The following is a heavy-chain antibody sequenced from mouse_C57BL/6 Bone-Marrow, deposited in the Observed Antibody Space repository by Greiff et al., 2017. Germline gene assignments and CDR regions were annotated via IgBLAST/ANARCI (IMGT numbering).Heavy chain of an antibody. CDR3: ARGAYYDFGDAMDY. D-gene: IGHD2-4*01. CDR1: GYTFTDYY. CDR2: INPNTGGT. V-gene: IGHV1-26*01. J-gene: IGHJ4*01. Sequence: EVQLQQSGPELVQPGASVKISCKASGYTFTDYYMNWVKKSPGKSLEWIGDINPNTGGTSYNQKFTGKATLTVDKSSSTAYMELRRLTSEDSAVYYGARGAYYDFGDAMDYWGQGTTVTVSS.